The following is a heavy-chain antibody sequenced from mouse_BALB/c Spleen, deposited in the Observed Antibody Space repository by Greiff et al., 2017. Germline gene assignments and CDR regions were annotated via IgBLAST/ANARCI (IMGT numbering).Heavy chain of an antibody. CDR3: TRGGTTDSAWFAY. Sequence: EVMLVESGGGLVKPGGSLKLSCAASGFTFSSYTMSWVRQTPEKRLEWVATISSGGSYTYYPDSVKGRFTISRDNAKNTLYLQMSSLKSEDTAMYYCTRGGTTDSAWFAYWGQGTLVTVSA. CDR1: GFTFSSYT. D-gene: IGHD1-1*01. V-gene: IGHV5-6-4*01. CDR2: ISSGGSYT. J-gene: IGHJ3*01.